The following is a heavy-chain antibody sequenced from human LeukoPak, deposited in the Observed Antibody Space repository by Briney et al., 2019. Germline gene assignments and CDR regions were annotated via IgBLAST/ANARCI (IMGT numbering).Heavy chain of an antibody. Sequence: GASVKVSCKASGYTFTSYGISWVRQAPGQGLEWMGWISAYNGNTNYAQKLQGRVTMTTDTSTSTAYMELRSLRSDDTAVYYCARDRPRYSSSWWLYWGQGTLVTVSS. CDR2: ISAYNGNT. CDR3: ARDRPRYSSSWWLY. CDR1: GYTFTSYG. J-gene: IGHJ4*02. D-gene: IGHD6-13*01. V-gene: IGHV1-18*01.